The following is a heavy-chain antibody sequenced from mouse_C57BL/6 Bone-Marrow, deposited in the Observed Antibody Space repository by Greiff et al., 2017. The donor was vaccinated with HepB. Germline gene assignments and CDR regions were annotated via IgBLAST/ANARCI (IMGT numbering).Heavy chain of an antibody. J-gene: IGHJ3*01. CDR1: GYTFTDYE. Sequence: VQLQQSGAELVRPGASVTLSCKASGYTFTDYEMHWVKQTPVHGLEWIGAIDPETGGTAYNQKFKGKAILTADKSSSTAYMELRSLTSEDSAVYYCTLYDYPWFAYWGQGTLVTVSA. D-gene: IGHD2-4*01. CDR3: TLYDYPWFAY. V-gene: IGHV1-15*01. CDR2: IDPETGGT.